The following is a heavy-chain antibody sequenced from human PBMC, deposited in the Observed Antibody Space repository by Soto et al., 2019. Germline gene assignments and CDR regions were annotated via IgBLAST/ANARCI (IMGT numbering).Heavy chain of an antibody. Sequence: TLSLTCTVSGGSVSSGSYYWSWIRQPPGKGLEWIGYIYYSGSTNYNPSLKSRVTISADTSKNQFSLKLSSVTAADTAVYYCARDWNYYDSSGYLAHDAFDIWGQGTMVTVSS. CDR3: ARDWNYYDSSGYLAHDAFDI. CDR2: IYYSGST. D-gene: IGHD3-22*01. J-gene: IGHJ3*02. CDR1: GGSVSSGSYY. V-gene: IGHV4-61*01.